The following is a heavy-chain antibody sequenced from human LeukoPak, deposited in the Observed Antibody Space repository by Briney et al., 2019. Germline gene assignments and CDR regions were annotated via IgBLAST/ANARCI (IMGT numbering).Heavy chain of an antibody. D-gene: IGHD2-2*01. J-gene: IGHJ5*02. CDR2: IYHSGST. CDR3: ARSEVVPAATARDGGYNWFDP. Sequence: PSGTLSLTCAVSGGSNSSSNWWSWVRPPPGKGLEWIGEIYHSGSTNYNPSLKSRVTISVDKSKNQFSLKLSSVTAADTAVYYCARSEVVPAATARDGGYNWFDPWGQGTLVTVSS. V-gene: IGHV4-4*02. CDR1: GGSNSSSNW.